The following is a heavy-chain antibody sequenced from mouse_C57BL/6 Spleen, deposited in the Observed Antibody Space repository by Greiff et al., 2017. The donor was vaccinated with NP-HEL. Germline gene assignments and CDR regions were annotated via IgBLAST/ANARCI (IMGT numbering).Heavy chain of an antibody. CDR3: ARSNYGSPPWFAY. Sequence: VQLQQSGPELVKPGASVKMSCKASGYTFTDYNMHWVKQSHGKSLEWIGYINPNNGGTSYNQKFKGKATLTVNKSSSTAYMELRSLTSEDSAVYYCARSNYGSPPWFAYWGQGTLVTVSA. CDR2: INPNNGGT. CDR1: GYTFTDYN. J-gene: IGHJ3*01. D-gene: IGHD1-1*01. V-gene: IGHV1-22*01.